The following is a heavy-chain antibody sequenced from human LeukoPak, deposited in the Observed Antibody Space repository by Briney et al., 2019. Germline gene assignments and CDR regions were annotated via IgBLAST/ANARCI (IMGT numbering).Heavy chain of an antibody. CDR1: GYTFTGYY. D-gene: IGHD3-10*01. V-gene: IGHV1-2*02. J-gene: IGHJ6*03. CDR2: INPNSGGT. Sequence: ASVKVSCKASGYTFTGYYMHWVRQAPGQGLEWMGWINPNSGGTNYAQKFQGRVTMTRDTSISTAYMELSRLRSDDTAVYYCARDVEDYYASGSYTYYMDVWGKGTTVTVSS. CDR3: ARDVEDYYASGSYTYYMDV.